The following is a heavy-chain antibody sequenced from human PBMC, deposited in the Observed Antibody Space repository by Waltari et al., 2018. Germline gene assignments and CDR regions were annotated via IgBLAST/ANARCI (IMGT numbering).Heavy chain of an antibody. CDR2: IYYSGST. CDR3: AREYYYFDY. CDR1: GGSISSHY. Sequence: QVQLQESGPGLVKPSETLSLTCTVSGGSISSHYWSWIRQPPGKGLEWIGYIYYSGSTNYNPSLKSRVPISVDTSKNQFSLKLSSVTAADTAVYYCAREYYYFDYWGQGTLVTVSS. V-gene: IGHV4-59*11. J-gene: IGHJ4*02. D-gene: IGHD3-10*01.